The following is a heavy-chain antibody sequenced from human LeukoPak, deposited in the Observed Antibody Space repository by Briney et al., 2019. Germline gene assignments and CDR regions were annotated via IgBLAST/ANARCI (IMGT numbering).Heavy chain of an antibody. CDR2: ISYSGST. CDR3: AIGFDSKSTYFDY. D-gene: IGHD5-12*01. CDR1: GGSISRYY. Sequence: SETLSLTCTVSGGSISRYYWNCIRQPPGKGLEWIGYISYSGSTNYNPSLKSRVTISLDTSKNQFSLKVRSVSAADTAVYYCAIGFDSKSTYFDYWGQGTLVTVSS. J-gene: IGHJ4*02. V-gene: IGHV4-59*01.